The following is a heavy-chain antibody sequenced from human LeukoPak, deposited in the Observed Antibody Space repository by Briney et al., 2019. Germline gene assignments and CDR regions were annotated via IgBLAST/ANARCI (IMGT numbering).Heavy chain of an antibody. J-gene: IGHJ4*02. CDR3: ARDLSNDSRGYPGY. D-gene: IGHD3-22*01. Sequence: ASVKVSCKASGYTFTSYSISWVRQAPGQGLEWLGWINTYNGNTNYAQKLQGRVTLTTDTSTSTAYMELRSLRSDDTAVYYCARDLSNDSRGYPGYWGQGTLVTVSS. CDR1: GYTFTSYS. CDR2: INTYNGNT. V-gene: IGHV1-18*01.